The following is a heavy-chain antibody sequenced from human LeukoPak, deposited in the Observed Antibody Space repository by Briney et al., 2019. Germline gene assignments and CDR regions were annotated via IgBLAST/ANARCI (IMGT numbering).Heavy chain of an antibody. J-gene: IGHJ4*02. CDR1: GFTFSTYA. Sequence: GGSLRLSCAASGFTFSTYAMSWVRQAPGKGLEWVANTKPDGSAEYYADSVRGRFTTSRDNANNLLYLQMNRLRAEDTAVYYCARDGGSNTNFDYWGQGTLVTVSS. V-gene: IGHV3-7*01. CDR3: ARDGGSNTNFDY. CDR2: TKPDGSAE. D-gene: IGHD2-15*01.